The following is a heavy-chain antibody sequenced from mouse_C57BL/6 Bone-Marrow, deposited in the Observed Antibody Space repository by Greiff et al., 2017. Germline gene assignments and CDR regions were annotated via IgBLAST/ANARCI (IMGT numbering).Heavy chain of an antibody. CDR1: GYTFTSYW. V-gene: IGHV1-64*01. Sequence: QVQLQQPGAELVKPGASVKLSCKASGYTFTSYWMHWVKQRPGQGLEWIGMIHPNSGSTNYNEKFKSKATLTVDKSSSTAYMQLGSLTSEDSAVYYCAKLGSAWFAYWGQGTLVTVSA. CDR2: IHPNSGST. CDR3: AKLGSAWFAY. D-gene: IGHD4-1*01. J-gene: IGHJ3*01.